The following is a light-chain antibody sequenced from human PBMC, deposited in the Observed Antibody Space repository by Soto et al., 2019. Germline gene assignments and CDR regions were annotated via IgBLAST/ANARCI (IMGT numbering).Light chain of an antibody. Sequence: EIVMMQSPATLSVSPGERATLSCRASQSVSSNLAWYRQKPGQAPRLLIYDASTRATGVPARFSGSGSGTEFTLTISSLQSEDFAVYFCQQYDNWPGTFGPGTKVDIK. J-gene: IGKJ3*01. V-gene: IGKV3-15*01. CDR3: QQYDNWPGT. CDR2: DAS. CDR1: QSVSSN.